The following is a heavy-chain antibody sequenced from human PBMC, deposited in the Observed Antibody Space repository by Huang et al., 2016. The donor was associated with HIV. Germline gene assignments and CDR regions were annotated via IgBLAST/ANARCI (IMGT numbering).Heavy chain of an antibody. CDR1: GFTFSTDS. J-gene: IGHJ4*02. CDR3: ARIYYSDTTATDY. Sequence: EVQLVESGGGLVKPGGSLRLSCAASGFTFSTDSMNWVRQAPGKGLEWVSSISRSRSYIYYADAVKGRFTISRDNAKNSLYLQMNSLRAEDTAVYYCARIYYSDTTATDYWGQGTQVTVSS. CDR2: ISRSRSYI. D-gene: IGHD3-22*01. V-gene: IGHV3-21*01.